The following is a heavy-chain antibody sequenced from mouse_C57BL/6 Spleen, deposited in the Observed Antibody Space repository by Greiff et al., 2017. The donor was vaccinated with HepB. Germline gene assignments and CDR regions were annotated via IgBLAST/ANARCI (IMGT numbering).Heavy chain of an antibody. CDR2: IRNKANGYTT. Sequence: EVMLVESGGGLVQPGGSLSLSCAASGFTFTDYYMSWVRQPPGKALEWLGFIRNKANGYTTEYSASVKDRFTISRDNSQSILYLQMNALRAEDSATYYCARSPMGTNYAMDYWGQGTSVTVSS. CDR1: GFTFTDYY. V-gene: IGHV7-3*01. D-gene: IGHD2-2*01. J-gene: IGHJ4*01. CDR3: ARSPMGTNYAMDY.